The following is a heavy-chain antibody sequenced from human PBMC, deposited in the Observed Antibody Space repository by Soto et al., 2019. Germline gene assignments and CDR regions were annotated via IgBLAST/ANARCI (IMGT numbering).Heavy chain of an antibody. CDR3: AGAVDFWSGYFRY. CDR2: VSHTGTA. V-gene: IGHV4-4*02. Sequence: PSGTLSLTCAVSGGSMTSSHWWTWVRQPPGQALEWIGEVSHTGTANYKSSLKSRVTVSVDTSKNQFSLNLTSVTVADTAIYYCAGAVDFWSGYFRYWGQGTLVTVS. J-gene: IGHJ4*02. CDR1: GGSMTSSHW. D-gene: IGHD3-3*01.